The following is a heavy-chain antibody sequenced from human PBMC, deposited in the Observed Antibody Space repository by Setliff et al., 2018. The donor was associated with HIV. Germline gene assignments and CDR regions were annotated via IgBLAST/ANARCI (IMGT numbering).Heavy chain of an antibody. D-gene: IGHD4-17*01. CDR2: MNPNSGNT. CDR3: ARVRRGSSWTLTTLRTFDY. CDR1: GYTFSSYD. J-gene: IGHJ4*02. V-gene: IGHV1-8*02. Sequence: ASVKVSCKASGYTFSSYDINWVRQATGQGLEWMGWMNPNSGNTGYAQKFQGRVTMTRNTSISTAYMELSSLRSEDTAVYYCARVRRGSSWTLTTLRTFDYWGQGTLVTAPQ.